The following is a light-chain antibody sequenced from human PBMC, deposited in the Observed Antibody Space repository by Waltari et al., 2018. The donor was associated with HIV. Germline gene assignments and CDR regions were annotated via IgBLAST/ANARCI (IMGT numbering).Light chain of an antibody. CDR2: EAT. J-gene: IGLJ2*01. CDR1: TSNFGTYNF. V-gene: IGLV2-23*01. Sequence: QSALTQPASVSGSSGQSITIPCTGTTSNFGTYNFVSWYQQYPHKAPKLLIYEATKRPSGVSSRFSGFRSGNTASLTISGLQAEDEASYYCCSYEGSSTWLFGGGTNLTVL. CDR3: CSYEGSSTWL.